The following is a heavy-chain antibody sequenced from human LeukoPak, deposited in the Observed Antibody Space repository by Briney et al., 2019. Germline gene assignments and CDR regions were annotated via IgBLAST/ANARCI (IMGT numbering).Heavy chain of an antibody. CDR1: GFTFNSYS. CDR2: IRSSSRYI. CDR3: ARDEKGYSSSGPADY. J-gene: IGHJ4*02. Sequence: GGSLRLSCAASGFTFNSYSMNWVRQAPGKGLEWVSSIRSSSRYIYYADSVKGRFTISRDNAKKSLYLQMNSLRAEDTAVYFCARDEKGYSSSGPADYWGQGTLVTVSS. D-gene: IGHD6-6*01. V-gene: IGHV3-21*01.